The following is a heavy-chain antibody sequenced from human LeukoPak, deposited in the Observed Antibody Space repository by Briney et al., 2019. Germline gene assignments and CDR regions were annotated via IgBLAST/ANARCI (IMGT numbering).Heavy chain of an antibody. D-gene: IGHD2-2*01. CDR1: GFTFSSYG. V-gene: IGHV3-23*01. J-gene: IGHJ5*02. CDR3: AKDRHAPGRYCSSTICFPFDP. CDR2: ISGSGGST. Sequence: PGGSLRLSCAASGFTFSSYGMSWVRQVPGKGLEWVSAISGSGGSTYYADSVKGRFTISRDNSKNTLYLQMNSLRAEDTAVYYCAKDRHAPGRYCSSTICFPFDPWGQGTLVTVSS.